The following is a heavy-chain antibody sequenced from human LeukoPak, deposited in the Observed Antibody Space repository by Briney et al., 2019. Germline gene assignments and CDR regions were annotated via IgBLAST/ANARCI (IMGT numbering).Heavy chain of an antibody. V-gene: IGHV3-30-3*01. CDR3: ARGSSWYGTDGPPVFDY. D-gene: IGHD6-13*01. Sequence: PGGSLRLSCAASGFTFSSYAMHWVRQAPGKGLEWVAVISYDGSNKYYADSVKGRFTISRDNSKNTLYLQMNSLRAEDTAVYYCARGSSWYGTDGPPVFDYWGQGTLVTVSS. CDR2: ISYDGSNK. J-gene: IGHJ4*02. CDR1: GFTFSSYA.